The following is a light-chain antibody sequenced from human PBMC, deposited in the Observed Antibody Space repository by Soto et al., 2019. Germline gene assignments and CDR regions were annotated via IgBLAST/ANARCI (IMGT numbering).Light chain of an antibody. CDR1: SSNILNYF. CDR3: GTWDSSLSAFYV. V-gene: IGLV1-51*02. CDR2: ENN. Sequence: QSVLTQPPSVSAAPGQKVTISCSGSSSNILNYFFSWYQQLPGTSPKLLIYENNKRPSGIPDRFSGSKSGTSATLGITGLQTGDEADYYCGTWDSSLSAFYVFGTGTKVTVL. J-gene: IGLJ1*01.